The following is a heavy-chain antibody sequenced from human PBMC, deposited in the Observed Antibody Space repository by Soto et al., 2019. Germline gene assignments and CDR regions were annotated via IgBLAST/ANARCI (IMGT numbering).Heavy chain of an antibody. CDR2: IYSGGST. CDR1: GFTVSSNY. V-gene: IGHV3-66*01. D-gene: IGHD2-2*03. CDR3: ARDWVVGIVDRYYYYGMDV. J-gene: IGHJ6*02. Sequence: EVQLVESGGGLVQPGGSLRLSCAASGFTVSSNYMSWVRQAPGKGLEWVSVIYSGGSTYYADSVKGRFTISRDNSKNTLYRQMNSLRAEDTAVYYCARDWVVGIVDRYYYYGMDVWGQGTTVTVSS.